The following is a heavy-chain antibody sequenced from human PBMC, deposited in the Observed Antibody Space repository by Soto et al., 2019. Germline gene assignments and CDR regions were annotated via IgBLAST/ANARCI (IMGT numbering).Heavy chain of an antibody. CDR1: GGTFSSYA. D-gene: IGHD2-2*01. Sequence: QVQLVQSGAEVKKPGSSVKVSCKASGGTFSSYAISWVRQAPGQGLEWMGGIIPIFGTANYAQKFQGRVTITADESTSTAYMELGSLRSEDTAVYYCAVNPGPDCSSTSCYGDGSDYWGQGTLVTVSS. CDR2: IIPIFGTA. V-gene: IGHV1-69*01. J-gene: IGHJ4*02. CDR3: AVNPGPDCSSTSCYGDGSDY.